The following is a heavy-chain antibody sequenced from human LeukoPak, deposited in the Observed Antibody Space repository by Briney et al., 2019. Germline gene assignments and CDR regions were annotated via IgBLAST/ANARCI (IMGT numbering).Heavy chain of an antibody. CDR1: GYTFTSYG. CDR2: ISAYNGNT. J-gene: IGHJ3*02. Sequence: ASVKVSCKASGYTFTSYGISWVRQAPGQGLEWMGWISAYNGNTNYAQKLQGRVTMTTDTSTSTAYMELSSLRSKDTAVYYCARGTVLLWFGESGDAFDIWGQGTMVTVSS. CDR3: ARGTVLLWFGESGDAFDI. V-gene: IGHV1-18*01. D-gene: IGHD3-10*01.